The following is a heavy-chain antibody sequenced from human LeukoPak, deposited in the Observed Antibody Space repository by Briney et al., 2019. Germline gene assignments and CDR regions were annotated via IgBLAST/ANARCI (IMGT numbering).Heavy chain of an antibody. Sequence: GSLRLSCAASGFTFSSYAMSWVRQAPGEGLEWVSAISGSGGSTYYADSVKGRFTISRDNSKNTLYLQMNSLRAEDTAVYYCAPTAARYYWYFDLWGRGTLVTVSS. D-gene: IGHD6-13*01. J-gene: IGHJ2*01. CDR3: APTAARYYWYFDL. CDR1: GFTFSSYA. CDR2: ISGSGGST. V-gene: IGHV3-23*01.